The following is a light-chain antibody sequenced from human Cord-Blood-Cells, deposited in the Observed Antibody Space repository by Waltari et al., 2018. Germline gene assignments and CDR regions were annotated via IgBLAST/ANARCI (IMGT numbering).Light chain of an antibody. J-gene: IGLJ3*02. Sequence: QSALTQPASVSGSPGQSITISRTGTSRDVGGYHSVSWYQQHPGKAPKLMIYDVSKRPSGVANRFSGSKSGNTASLTISGLQAEDEADYYCSSYTSSSTWVFGGGTKLTVL. CDR2: DVS. CDR3: SSYTSSSTWV. V-gene: IGLV2-14*01. CDR1: SRDVGGYHS.